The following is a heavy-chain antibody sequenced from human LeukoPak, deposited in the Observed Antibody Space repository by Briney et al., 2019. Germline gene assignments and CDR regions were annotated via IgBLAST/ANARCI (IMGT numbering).Heavy chain of an antibody. CDR2: IYYSGST. V-gene: IGHV4-59*02. CDR3: VGGGDWLPEY. Sequence: SETLSLTCTVSGASVSGKFWSWIRHSPGNGLEWIGLIYYSGSTKFNPSLKSRVAMSVDPSNNQFSLSLNSVTTTDTAAYFCVGGGDWLPEYWGHGTQVIVSS. CDR1: GASVSGKF. J-gene: IGHJ4*01. D-gene: IGHD3/OR15-3a*01.